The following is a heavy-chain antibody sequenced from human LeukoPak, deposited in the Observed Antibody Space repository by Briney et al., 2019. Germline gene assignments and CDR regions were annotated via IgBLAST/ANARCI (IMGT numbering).Heavy chain of an antibody. V-gene: IGHV4-59*01. Sequence: PSGTLSLTCTVSGGSISSYYWSWIRQPPGKGLEWIGYIYYSGSTNYNPSLKSRVTISVDTSKNQFSLKLSSVTAADTAVYYCASSGYALYYFDYWGQGTLVTVSS. CDR1: GGSISSYY. D-gene: IGHD3-22*01. CDR3: ASSGYALYYFDY. J-gene: IGHJ4*02. CDR2: IYYSGST.